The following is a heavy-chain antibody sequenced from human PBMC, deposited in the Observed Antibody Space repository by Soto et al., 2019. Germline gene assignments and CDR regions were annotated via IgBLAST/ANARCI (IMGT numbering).Heavy chain of an antibody. CDR3: AKPSEPFRAPYYFDS. J-gene: IGHJ4*02. D-gene: IGHD1-26*01. CDR1: GFTFSSCA. Sequence: GGSLRLSCAASGFTFSSCAMHWVRQAPGKGLEWVALISYDGSNKYYADSVKGRSTISRDNSQHTLFLQMTSLRAEDTAVYYCAKPSEPFRAPYYFDSWGRGTLVTVSS. V-gene: IGHV3-30-3*01. CDR2: ISYDGSNK.